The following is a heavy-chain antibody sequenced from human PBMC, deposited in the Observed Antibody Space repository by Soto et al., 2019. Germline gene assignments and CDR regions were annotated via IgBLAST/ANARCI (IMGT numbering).Heavy chain of an antibody. CDR3: AIGVHLPCGDY. J-gene: IGHJ4*02. V-gene: IGHV1-18*01. Sequence: QVQLVQSGDEVKQPGATVRVSCKASGYSFTTYTVTWVRQAPGQWLEWMGRIGGYNGNGKYAQKVQERGTTTTDTPTRTASGVTRSLRSVDADVDSCAIGVHLPCGDYWGQGTMVTVSS. D-gene: IGHD1-1*01. CDR2: IGGYNGNG. CDR1: GYSFTTYT.